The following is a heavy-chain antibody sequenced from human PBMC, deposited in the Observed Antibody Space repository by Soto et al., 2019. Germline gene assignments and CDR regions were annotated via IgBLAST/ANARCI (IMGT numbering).Heavy chain of an antibody. Sequence: QVQLQESGPRLAKPSETLALVCSVSGVSIKSDNWWSWVRQSPGGGLEWIGEIYHSGSTTYHPSLNSRVIMSVDKSQNLFSLRLTSVTAADTAISYCAQPESVLVAAGFDSWGQGILVTVSS. J-gene: IGHJ4*02. CDR2: IYHSGST. CDR3: AQPESVLVAAGFDS. D-gene: IGHD2-15*01. CDR1: GVSIKSDNW. V-gene: IGHV4-4*02.